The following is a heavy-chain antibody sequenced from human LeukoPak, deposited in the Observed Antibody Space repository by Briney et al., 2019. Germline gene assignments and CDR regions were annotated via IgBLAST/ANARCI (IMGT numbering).Heavy chain of an antibody. J-gene: IGHJ4*02. Sequence: SETLSLRCSVFTDSFNDYYWNWVRQPPGKELEWIGYIYYNGNSNYNPSLKSRVTISVDTSKNELSLTLTSVTAADTAIYFCARDGGLQSHFDYWGQGTLVTVSS. CDR1: TDSFNDYY. CDR2: IYYNGNS. D-gene: IGHD5-24*01. V-gene: IGHV4-59*01. CDR3: ARDGGLQSHFDY.